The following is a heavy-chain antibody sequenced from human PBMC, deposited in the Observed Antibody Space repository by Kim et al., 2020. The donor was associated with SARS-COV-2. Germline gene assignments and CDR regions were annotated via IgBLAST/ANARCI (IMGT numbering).Heavy chain of an antibody. CDR3: TTDRRSIVVVVAATEV. D-gene: IGHD2-15*01. J-gene: IGHJ4*02. CDR2: IKSKTDGGTT. V-gene: IGHV3-15*01. Sequence: GGSLRLSCAASGFTFSNAWMSWVRQAPGKGLEWVDRIKSKTDGGTTDYAAPVKGRFTISRDDSKNTLYLQMNSLKTEDTAVYYCTTDRRSIVVVVAATEVWGQGTLVTVSS. CDR1: GFTFSNAW.